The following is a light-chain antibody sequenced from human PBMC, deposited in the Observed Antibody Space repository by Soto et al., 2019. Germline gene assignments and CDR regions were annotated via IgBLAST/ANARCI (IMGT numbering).Light chain of an antibody. CDR2: GVN. CDR1: ISDVGAYNY. CDR3: SSYTRFSTYV. J-gene: IGLJ1*01. Sequence: QSALTQPASVSGSPGQSITISCTGTISDVGAYNYVSWYQQHPGKAPKLMIYGVNNRPSGVSNRFSGSKSGNTASLTVSGLQAEDEADYYCSSYTRFSTYVFGTGTKLTVL. V-gene: IGLV2-14*01.